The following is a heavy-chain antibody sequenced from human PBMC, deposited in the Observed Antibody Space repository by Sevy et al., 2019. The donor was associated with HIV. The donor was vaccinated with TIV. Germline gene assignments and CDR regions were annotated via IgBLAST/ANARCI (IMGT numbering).Heavy chain of an antibody. J-gene: IGHJ6*02. CDR3: ARVGYCGGGTCFSGFYYAMDV. D-gene: IGHD2-15*01. Sequence: GGSLRLSCAVSGFTLTNEFFSWVRQAPGKGLEWVAVVYSGGATYYADSVKGRFTISRDKSKGTLYLQKKSLRAEDTAVYYCARVGYCGGGTCFSGFYYAMDVWGQGTTVTVSS. V-gene: IGHV3-53*01. CDR1: GFTLTNEF. CDR2: VYSGGAT.